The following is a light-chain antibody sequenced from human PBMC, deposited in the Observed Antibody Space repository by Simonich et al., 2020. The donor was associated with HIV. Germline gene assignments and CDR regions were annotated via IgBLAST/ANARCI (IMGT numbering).Light chain of an antibody. Sequence: DIQMTQSPSSVSASVGDRVTITCRASQGISRWLAWYQQKPGKAPKLLIYAASSLQSEVPSRFSGSGSGTDFTPTISSLQPEDFATYYCQQANSFPYTFGQGTKLEIK. V-gene: IGKV1-12*02. J-gene: IGKJ2*01. CDR1: QGISRW. CDR3: QQANSFPYT. CDR2: AAS.